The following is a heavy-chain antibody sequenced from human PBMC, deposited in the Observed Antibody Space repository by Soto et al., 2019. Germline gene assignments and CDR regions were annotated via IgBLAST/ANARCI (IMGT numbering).Heavy chain of an antibody. CDR3: ARRIYSGSSYYFDY. V-gene: IGHV4-30-2*01. J-gene: IGHJ4*02. CDR1: GGSISSGGYS. Sequence: PSETLSLTCAVSGGSISSGGYSWSWIRQPPGKGLEWIGYIYHSGSTYYNPSLKSRVTISVDASKNQFSLKLSSVTAADTAVYYCARRIYSGSSYYFDYWGQGTQVTVSS. D-gene: IGHD5-12*01. CDR2: IYHSGST.